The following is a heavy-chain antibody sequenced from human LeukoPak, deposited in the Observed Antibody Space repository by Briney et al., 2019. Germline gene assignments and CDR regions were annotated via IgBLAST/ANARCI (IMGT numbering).Heavy chain of an antibody. D-gene: IGHD3-10*01. CDR1: GFTFSSYW. CDR2: IKQDGSEK. CDR3: ARCLDGSGSYYYYYYGMDV. Sequence: GVLRLSCAASGFTFSSYWMSWVRQAPGKGLEWVANIKQDGSEKYYVDSVKGRFTISRDNAKNSLYLQMNSLRAEDTAEYYCARCLDGSGSYYYYYYGMDVWGQGTTVTVSS. V-gene: IGHV3-7*01. J-gene: IGHJ6*02.